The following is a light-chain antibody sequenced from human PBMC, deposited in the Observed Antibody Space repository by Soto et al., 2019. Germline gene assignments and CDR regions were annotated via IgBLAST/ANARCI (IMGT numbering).Light chain of an antibody. CDR1: QSVSSSY. CDR3: HQYDSSPLT. CDR2: GAS. J-gene: IGKJ4*01. Sequence: EIVLTQSPGTLSLSPGERATLSCRASQSVSSSYLAWYQQKPGQAPRLLIYGASSRATGIPDRFSGSGSGTDVTLTISRLGPEDSAVYYCHQYDSSPLTVGGGTEVEIK. V-gene: IGKV3-20*01.